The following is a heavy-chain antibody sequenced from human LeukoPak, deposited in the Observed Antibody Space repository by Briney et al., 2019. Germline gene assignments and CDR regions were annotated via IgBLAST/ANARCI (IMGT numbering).Heavy chain of an antibody. J-gene: IGHJ4*02. D-gene: IGHD2-2*01. V-gene: IGHV4-34*01. CDR3: ARGAVLPAAMGYFDY. CDR1: GGSFSGYY. Sequence: PSETLSLTCAVYGGSFSGYYWSWIRQPPGKGLEWIGEINHSGSTNYNPSLKSRVTISVDTSKNQFSLKLSSVTAADTAVYYCARGAVLPAAMGYFDYWGQGTLVTVSS. CDR2: INHSGST.